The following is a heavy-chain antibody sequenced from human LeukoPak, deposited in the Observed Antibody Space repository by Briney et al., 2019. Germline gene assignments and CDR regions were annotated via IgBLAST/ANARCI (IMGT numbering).Heavy chain of an antibody. D-gene: IGHD3-22*01. CDR3: AKGDITMIVVVTGDAFDI. Sequence: GGSLRLSCAASGFTFSSYAMSWVRQAPGKGLEWVSAISGSGGSTYYADSVKGRFTISRDNSKNTLYPQMNSLRAEDTAVYYCAKGDITMIVVVTGDAFDIWGQGTMVTVSS. V-gene: IGHV3-23*01. CDR2: ISGSGGST. J-gene: IGHJ3*02. CDR1: GFTFSSYA.